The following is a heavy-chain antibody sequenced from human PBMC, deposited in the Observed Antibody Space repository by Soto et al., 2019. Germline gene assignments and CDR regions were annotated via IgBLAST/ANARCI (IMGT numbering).Heavy chain of an antibody. J-gene: IGHJ6*03. CDR1: GFTVSSKY. V-gene: IGHV3-66*01. Sequence: GGSLRLSCAASGFTVSSKYMSWVRQAPGKGLEWVSVLYTGGTTDYADSVKGRFTISRDNSKNTVYLQMNSLRGEDTAVYYCARVPPNYYYYYMDVWGKGTTVTVSS. CDR2: LYTGGTT. CDR3: ARVPPNYYYYYMDV.